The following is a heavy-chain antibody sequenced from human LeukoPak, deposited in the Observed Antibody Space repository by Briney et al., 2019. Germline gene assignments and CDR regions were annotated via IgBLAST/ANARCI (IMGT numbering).Heavy chain of an antibody. V-gene: IGHV3-53*01. CDR2: LYSGETT. J-gene: IGHJ2*01. Sequence: GGSLRLSCAASGFIVSDNYMNWVRQAPGKGLEWVSILYSGETTYYADSVKGRFIVSRDNSKNMLYLQMNALRAEDTAVYYCARVGDHFHWYLDLWGRGTVVTVSS. D-gene: IGHD3-3*02. CDR3: ARVGDHFHWYLDL. CDR1: GFIVSDNY.